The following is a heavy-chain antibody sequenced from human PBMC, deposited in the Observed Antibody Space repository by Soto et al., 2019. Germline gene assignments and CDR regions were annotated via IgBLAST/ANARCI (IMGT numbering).Heavy chain of an antibody. Sequence: GGSLRLSCAASGFTFSSYAMHWVRQAPGKGLEWVAVISYDGSNKYYADSVKGRFTISRDNSKNTLYLQMNSLRAEDTAVYYCASALRSFDWTSFDYWGLGALVTVSS. D-gene: IGHD3-9*01. CDR2: ISYDGSNK. CDR1: GFTFSSYA. CDR3: ASALRSFDWTSFDY. V-gene: IGHV3-30-3*01. J-gene: IGHJ4*02.